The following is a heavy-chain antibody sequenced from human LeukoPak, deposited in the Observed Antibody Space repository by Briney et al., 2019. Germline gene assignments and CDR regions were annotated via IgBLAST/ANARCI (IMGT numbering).Heavy chain of an antibody. CDR2: INLNSGGT. CDR3: ARDVGIVVVVAATPWFDP. D-gene: IGHD2-15*01. J-gene: IGHJ5*02. V-gene: IGHV1-2*02. Sequence: GASVKVSCKASGYTFTVYYMHWVRQAPGQGLEWMGWINLNSGGTNYAQKFQGRVTMTRDTSISTAYMELSRLRSDDTAVYYCARDVGIVVVVAATPWFDPWGQGTLVTVSS. CDR1: GYTFTVYY.